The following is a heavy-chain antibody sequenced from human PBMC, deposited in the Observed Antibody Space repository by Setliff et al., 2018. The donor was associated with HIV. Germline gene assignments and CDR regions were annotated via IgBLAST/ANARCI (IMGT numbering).Heavy chain of an antibody. Sequence: EASVKVSCKASGYTFTDYSLHWVRQAPGQSLEWMGWITTGNGNTKYSQKFQARVTITRDTSATTAYLDLSGLTSEDTAVYYCARVEGSGSFYHYDSWGQGTLVTVSS. J-gene: IGHJ4*02. CDR1: GYTFTDYS. V-gene: IGHV1-3*04. CDR2: ITTGNGNT. CDR3: ARVEGSGSFYHYDS. D-gene: IGHD3-10*01.